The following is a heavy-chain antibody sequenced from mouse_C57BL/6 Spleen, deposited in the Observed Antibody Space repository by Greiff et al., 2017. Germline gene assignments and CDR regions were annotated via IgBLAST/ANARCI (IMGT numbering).Heavy chain of an antibody. CDR1: GYAFTNYL. Sequence: VQLQESGAELVRPGTSVSVSCKASGYAFTNYLIEWVKQRPGQGLEWIGVINPGSGGTNYNEKFKGKATLTADKSSSTAYMQLSSLTSEDSAVYFCARSYGSSYFDYWGQGTTLTVSS. D-gene: IGHD1-1*01. V-gene: IGHV1-54*01. J-gene: IGHJ2*01. CDR3: ARSYGSSYFDY. CDR2: INPGSGGT.